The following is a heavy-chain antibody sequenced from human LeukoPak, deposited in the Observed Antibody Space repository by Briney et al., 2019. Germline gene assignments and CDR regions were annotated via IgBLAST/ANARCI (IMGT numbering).Heavy chain of an antibody. Sequence: PGGSLTLSHSPSGFPFSIYVMSSVRDAPGKRRECVLAICDRGIRSYHAHSVKGRFTMSRDNSKSTVYLQVHTLRAEYTGVCYCAKDTVYNTGRRPDQWGQGTLVTVSS. V-gene: IGHV3-23*01. CDR1: GFPFSIYV. CDR2: ICDRGIRS. CDR3: AKDTVYNTGRRPDQ. D-gene: IGHD3-10*01. J-gene: IGHJ4*02.